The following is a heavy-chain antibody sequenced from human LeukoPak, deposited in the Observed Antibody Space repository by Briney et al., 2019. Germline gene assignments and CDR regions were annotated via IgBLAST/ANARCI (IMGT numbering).Heavy chain of an antibody. CDR3: AKIGRMGRWYFDI. Sequence: GGSLRLSCAASGFPFTSDGIYWGRHVPDKGLEWVSRICASGTYIHYADSVTGRFIISRDNSRNTLYLQMNSLRVENTAAYHCAKIGRMGRWYFDIWGRGTLVTVSS. V-gene: IGHV3-23*01. CDR1: GFPFTSDG. J-gene: IGHJ2*01. D-gene: IGHD1-14*01. CDR2: ICASGTYI.